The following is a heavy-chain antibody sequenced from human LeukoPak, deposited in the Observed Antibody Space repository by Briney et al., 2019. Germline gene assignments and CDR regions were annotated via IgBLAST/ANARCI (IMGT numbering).Heavy chain of an antibody. CDR1: GGSFSGYY. CDR3: ARDYDVLTAYPPTQLFDP. Sequence: SETLSLTCAVFGGSFSGYYWSWIRQPAGKGLEWIGRIYTSGSTNYNPSLKSRVTMSVDTSKNQFSLKLNSVTAADTAVYYCARDYDVLTAYPPTQLFDPWGQGTLVTVAS. D-gene: IGHD3-9*01. V-gene: IGHV4-4*07. CDR2: IYTSGST. J-gene: IGHJ5*02.